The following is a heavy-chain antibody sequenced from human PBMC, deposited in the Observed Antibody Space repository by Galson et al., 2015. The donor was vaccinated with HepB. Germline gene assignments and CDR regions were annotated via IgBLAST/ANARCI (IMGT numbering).Heavy chain of an antibody. J-gene: IGHJ3*02. V-gene: IGHV3-23*01. CDR1: GFTFSSYA. D-gene: IGHD6-19*01. CDR3: AKAVTSGWYGMDDAFDI. CDR2: ISGSGGST. Sequence: SLRLSCAASGFTFSSYAMSWVRQAPGKGLEWVSAISGSGGSTYYADSVKGRFTISRDNSKNTLYLQMNNLRAEDTAVYYCAKAVTSGWYGMDDAFDIWGQGTMVTVSS.